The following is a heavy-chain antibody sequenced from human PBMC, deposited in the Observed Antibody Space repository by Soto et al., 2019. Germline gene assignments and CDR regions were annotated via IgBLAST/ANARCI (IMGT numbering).Heavy chain of an antibody. CDR3: ARDWATTVLTSTSY. CDR1: GFTFSDHF. V-gene: IGHV3-11*05. Sequence: GGSLRLCCAASGFTFSDHFMTWIRQVPGKGLQWVSYISSSGSANYADSVKGRFTTSRDNAKNSLYLQMNNLRVENTAVYCCARDWATTVLTSTSYWGPGTLVPVSS. D-gene: IGHD4-17*01. CDR2: ISSSGSA. J-gene: IGHJ4*02.